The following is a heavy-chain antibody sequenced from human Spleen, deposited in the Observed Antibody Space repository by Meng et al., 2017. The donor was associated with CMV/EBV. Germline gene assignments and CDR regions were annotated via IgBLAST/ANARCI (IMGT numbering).Heavy chain of an antibody. CDR1: GFTFSSYS. D-gene: IGHD3-10*01. V-gene: IGHV3-21*01. J-gene: IGHJ6*02. CDR2: IGSSNSYI. Sequence: GESLKISCAASGFTFSSYSMKWVRQAPGKGLEWVSCIGSSNSYIYYADPVKGRFTISRDNAKNSLYLQMNSLRAEDTAVYYCARWTSMVRGVIYYGMDVWGQGTTVTVSS. CDR3: ARWTSMVRGVIYYGMDV.